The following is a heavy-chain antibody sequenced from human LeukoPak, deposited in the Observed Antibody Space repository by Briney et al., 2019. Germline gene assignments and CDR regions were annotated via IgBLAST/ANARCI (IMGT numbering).Heavy chain of an antibody. CDR2: IYYSGST. CDR3: AIGMYSTDY. CDR1: GGSISSSSYY. V-gene: IGHV4-61*05. J-gene: IGHJ4*02. D-gene: IGHD2-8*01. Sequence: SETLSLTCTVSGGSISSSSYYWGWIRQPPGKGLEWIGYIYYSGSTNYNPSLKSRVTISVDTSKNQFSLKLSSVTAADTAVYYCAIGMYSTDYWGQGTLVTVSS.